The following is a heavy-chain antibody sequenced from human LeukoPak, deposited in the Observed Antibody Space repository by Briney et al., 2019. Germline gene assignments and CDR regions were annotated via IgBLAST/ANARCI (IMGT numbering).Heavy chain of an antibody. V-gene: IGHV3-30-3*01. CDR1: GFTFSSYA. Sequence: GGSLRLSCAASGFTFSSYAMHWVRQAPGKGLEWVAVISYDGSNKYYADSVKGRFTISRDNPKNTLYLQMNSLRAEDTAVYYCARGGYSYNFDYWGQGTLVTVSS. J-gene: IGHJ4*02. D-gene: IGHD5-18*01. CDR2: ISYDGSNK. CDR3: ARGGYSYNFDY.